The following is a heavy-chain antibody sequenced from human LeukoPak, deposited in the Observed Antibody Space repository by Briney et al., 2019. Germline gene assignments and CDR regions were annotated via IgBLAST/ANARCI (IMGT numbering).Heavy chain of an antibody. CDR3: VRDRHGGGGCPPGNFQR. V-gene: IGHV3-66*01. J-gene: IGHJ1*01. Sequence: PGGSLRLSCAASGFTVRSNYMHWVRQAPGKGLEWDSVIYSDGNTYYADSVKGRFTISRDNSKNTLYLQMNSLRSEDTAVYYCVRDRHGGGGCPPGNFQRWGQGTLVMVSS. D-gene: IGHD2-15*01. CDR2: IYSDGNT. CDR1: GFTVRSNY.